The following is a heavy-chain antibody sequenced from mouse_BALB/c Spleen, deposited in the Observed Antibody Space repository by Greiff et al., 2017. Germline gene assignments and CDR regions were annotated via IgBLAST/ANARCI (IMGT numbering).Heavy chain of an antibody. CDR1: GFAFSSYD. J-gene: IGHJ4*01. CDR3: ARQYGTYAMDY. CDR2: ISSGGGST. D-gene: IGHD2-1*01. V-gene: IGHV5-12-1*01. Sequence: EVMLVESGGGLVKPGGSLKLSCAASGFAFSSYDMSWVRQTPEKRLEWVAYISSGGGSTYYPDTVKGRFTISRDNAKNTLYLQMSSLKSEDTAMYYCARQYGTYAMDYWGQGTSVTVSS.